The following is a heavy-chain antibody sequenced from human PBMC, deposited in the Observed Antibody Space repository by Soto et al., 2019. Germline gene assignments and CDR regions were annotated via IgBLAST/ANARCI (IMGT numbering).Heavy chain of an antibody. D-gene: IGHD6-13*01. CDR1: GYTFTSHG. Sequence: ASVKVSCKASGYTFTSHGMSWVRQAPGQGLEWMGWISPYNGNTNYAQKLQGRVTMTTDTSMSTAYMELRSLRSDDTAVYYCEKAAITSSWPFGMDVWGQGTTVTVSS. CDR2: ISPYNGNT. CDR3: EKAAITSSWPFGMDV. V-gene: IGHV1-18*04. J-gene: IGHJ6*02.